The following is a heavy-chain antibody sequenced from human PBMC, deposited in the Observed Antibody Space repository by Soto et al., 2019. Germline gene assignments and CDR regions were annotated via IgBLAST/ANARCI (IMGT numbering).Heavy chain of an antibody. D-gene: IGHD1-26*01. J-gene: IGHJ4*03. CDR1: GFTFSDYY. CDR3: AGGTYRRKTYFDN. Sequence: PGGSLRLSCAASGFTFSDYYMTWIRQAPGSGLEWVSYISSSSGTISYANSVKGRFTISRDNAQNSLYPQMTSLRAEDTAVYYCAGGTYRRKTYFDNWGQGALVNVSS. V-gene: IGHV3-11*01. CDR2: ISSSSGTI.